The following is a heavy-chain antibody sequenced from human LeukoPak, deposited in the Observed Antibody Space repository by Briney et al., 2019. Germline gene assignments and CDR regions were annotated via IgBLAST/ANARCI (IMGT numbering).Heavy chain of an antibody. CDR3: ARGGTIFGVVAYWYFDL. D-gene: IGHD3-3*01. CDR1: GGSISSYY. Sequence: PSETLSLTCTVSGGSISSYYWSWIRQPPGKGLEWIGYIYYTGSTNYNPSLKSRVTISVDTSKNQFSLKLSSVTAADTAVYYCARGGTIFGVVAYWYFDLWGRGTLVTVSS. J-gene: IGHJ2*01. V-gene: IGHV4-59*01. CDR2: IYYTGST.